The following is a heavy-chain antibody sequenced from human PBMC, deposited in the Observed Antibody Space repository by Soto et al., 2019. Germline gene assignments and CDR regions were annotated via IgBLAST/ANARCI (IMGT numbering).Heavy chain of an antibody. CDR2: ISAYNGNT. J-gene: IGHJ6*02. D-gene: IGHD3-3*01. Sequence: ASVKVSCKASGYTFTSYGISWVRESPGQGLEWMGWISAYNGNTNYAQKLQGRVTMTTDTSTSTAYMELRSLRSDDTAVYYCAREAIFGVVISGYYYYYGMDVWGQGTTVTVSS. CDR3: AREAIFGVVISGYYYYYGMDV. V-gene: IGHV1-18*01. CDR1: GYTFTSYG.